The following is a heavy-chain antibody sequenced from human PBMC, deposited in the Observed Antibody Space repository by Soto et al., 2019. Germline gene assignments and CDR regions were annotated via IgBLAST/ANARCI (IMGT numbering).Heavy chain of an antibody. CDR2: IKEDGSEK. CDR1: GFSLRTYW. D-gene: IGHD3-10*01. Sequence: EVQLVESGGGLVQPGGSLRLSCAASGFSLRTYWMSWVRQAPGKGLEWVANIKEDGSEKYYVDSVKGRFTISRDDAKNLVYRQMNSLRAEDTAVYYCARQVGGSGSLWGQGTLVTVSS. V-gene: IGHV3-7*01. J-gene: IGHJ4*02. CDR3: ARQVGGSGSL.